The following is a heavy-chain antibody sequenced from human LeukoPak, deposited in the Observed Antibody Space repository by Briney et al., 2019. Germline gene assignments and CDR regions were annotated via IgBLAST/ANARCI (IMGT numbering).Heavy chain of an antibody. CDR1: GFTFSSYA. CDR3: AKEISGDQPNYGMDV. V-gene: IGHV3-23*01. CDR2: IGGSGGST. J-gene: IGHJ6*02. Sequence: GGSLRLSCAASGFTFSSYAMHWVRQAPGKGLEWVSAIGGSGGSTYYADSVKGRFTISRDNSKNTLYLQMNSLRAEDTAVYYCAKEISGDQPNYGMDVGGQGTTVTVSS. D-gene: IGHD2-2*01.